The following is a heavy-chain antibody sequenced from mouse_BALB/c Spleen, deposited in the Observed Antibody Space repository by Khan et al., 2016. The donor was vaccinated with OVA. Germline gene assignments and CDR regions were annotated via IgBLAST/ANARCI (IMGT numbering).Heavy chain of an antibody. CDR1: GYSITSDYA. J-gene: IGHJ4*01. CDR2: ISYSGST. CDR3: ARDGSRYNYAMDY. Sequence: EVQLQESGPGLVKPSQSLSLTCTVTGYSITSDYAWNWLRQFPGNKLEWMGYISYSGSTNYNPALKRRISITRDTSKNQFFLQRKSVTTEDTATYYCARDGSRYNYAMDYWGQGTSVTVSS. V-gene: IGHV3-2*02. D-gene: IGHD2-3*01.